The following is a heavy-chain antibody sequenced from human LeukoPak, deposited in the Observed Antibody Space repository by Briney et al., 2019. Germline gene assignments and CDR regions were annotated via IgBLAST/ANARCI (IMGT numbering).Heavy chain of an antibody. CDR2: IGKDGSEK. Sequence: QPGGSLRLSCAASGFAFSTYWMIWVRQAPGKGLEWVASIGKDGSEKSYVDSVKGRFTISRDNARNSLYLQMSSLRVEDTAVYHCARESTAGYNSSWYGFRNWGQGTLVSVSS. V-gene: IGHV3-7*01. CDR1: GFAFSTYW. J-gene: IGHJ1*01. D-gene: IGHD6-13*01. CDR3: ARESTAGYNSSWYGFRN.